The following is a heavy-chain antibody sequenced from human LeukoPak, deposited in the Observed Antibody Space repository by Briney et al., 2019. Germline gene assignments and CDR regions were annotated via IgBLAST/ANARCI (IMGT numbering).Heavy chain of an antibody. CDR3: ARGDTIFGVVIIAFDI. V-gene: IGHV1-69*13. J-gene: IGHJ3*02. CDR1: GYTFSNYY. D-gene: IGHD3-3*01. Sequence: ASVKVSCKASGYTFSNYYMHWVRQAPGRGLEWMGGIIPIFGTANYAQKFQGRVTITADESTSTAYMELSSLRSGDTAVYYCARGDTIFGVVIIAFDIWGQGTMVTFSS. CDR2: IIPIFGTA.